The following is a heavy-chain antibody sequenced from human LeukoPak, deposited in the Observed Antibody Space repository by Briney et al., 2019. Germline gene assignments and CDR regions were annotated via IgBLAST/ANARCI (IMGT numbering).Heavy chain of an antibody. J-gene: IGHJ4*02. CDR3: ARDQRPDYEILIGFYPFDY. D-gene: IGHD3-9*01. CDR1: GLSFSSYT. V-gene: IGHV3-21*01. Sequence: KTGGSLRLSCAPSGLSFSSYTIHWVRQAPGKGVEWVSSISSTSGYIHYADSVKGRFSISRDNAKNLVHLEMDILRADDTAVYYCARDQRPDYEILIGFYPFDYWGQGTLVTVSS. CDR2: ISSTSGYI.